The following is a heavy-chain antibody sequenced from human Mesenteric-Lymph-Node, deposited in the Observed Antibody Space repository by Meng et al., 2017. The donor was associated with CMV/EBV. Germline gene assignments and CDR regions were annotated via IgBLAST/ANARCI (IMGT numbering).Heavy chain of an antibody. CDR3: ARDGSYKLDY. CDR2: LTGDGRT. Sequence: GGSLRLSCAASGFTFSSYAMSWVRQAPGKGLVWVSRLTGDGRTTYADFVKGRFTISRDDATSTLYLQMHSLGAEDTAVYYCARDGSYKLDYWGQGTLVTVSS. D-gene: IGHD3-10*01. CDR1: GFTFSSYA. J-gene: IGHJ4*02. V-gene: IGHV3-74*03.